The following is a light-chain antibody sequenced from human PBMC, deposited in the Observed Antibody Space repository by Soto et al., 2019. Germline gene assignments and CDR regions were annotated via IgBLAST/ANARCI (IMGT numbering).Light chain of an antibody. Sequence: QSALAQPPSASGTPGQRVTISCSGSSANIGSNPVTWYQQLPRTAPKLLIYSNDKRPSGVPDRFSASKSGTSASLAISGLQSEDEAEYYCAAWNDSLDDYVFGTGTKVTVL. V-gene: IGLV1-44*01. CDR1: SANIGSNP. CDR3: AAWNDSLDDYV. CDR2: SND. J-gene: IGLJ1*01.